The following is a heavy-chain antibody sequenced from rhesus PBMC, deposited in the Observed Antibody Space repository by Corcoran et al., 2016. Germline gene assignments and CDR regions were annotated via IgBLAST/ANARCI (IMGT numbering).Heavy chain of an antibody. CDR2: INSGGGST. V-gene: IGHV3S25*01. Sequence: EVQLVESGGGLAKPGGSLRLPCAASGFTVSSYWMNWVRQAPGKGLGWVPAINSGGGSTNNADSVKGRFTISRDNSKNTLSLQMNSLRAEDTAVYYCAKAGGGTGATRYFDYWGQGVLVTVSS. CDR1: GFTVSSYW. D-gene: IGHD1-44*02. J-gene: IGHJ4*01. CDR3: AKAGGGTGATRYFDY.